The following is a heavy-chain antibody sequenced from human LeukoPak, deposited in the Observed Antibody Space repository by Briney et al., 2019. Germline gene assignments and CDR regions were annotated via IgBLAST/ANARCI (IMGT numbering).Heavy chain of an antibody. CDR3: AKERYYYGSGSPSNWFDP. Sequence: GGSLRLSCAASGFTFSSYGMHWVRQAPGKGLEWVAFIRYDGSNKYYADSVKGRFTISRDNSKNTLYLQMNSLRAEDTAVYYCAKERYYYGSGSPSNWFDPWGQGTLVTVSS. D-gene: IGHD3-10*01. CDR1: GFTFSSYG. CDR2: IRYDGSNK. J-gene: IGHJ5*02. V-gene: IGHV3-30*02.